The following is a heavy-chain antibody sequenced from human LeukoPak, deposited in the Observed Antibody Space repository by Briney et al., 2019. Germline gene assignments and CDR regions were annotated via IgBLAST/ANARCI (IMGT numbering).Heavy chain of an antibody. CDR1: GFTFSSYG. Sequence: GGSLRLSCAASGFTFSSYGMSWVRQAPGKGLEWVSIINNGGNTDHADSVKGRFAISRSKSKNTLFLQMNSLRVEDTAVYYCASAYCCGSGNYDYWGQGTLVTVSS. V-gene: IGHV3-66*01. CDR3: ASAYCCGSGNYDY. CDR2: INNGGNT. J-gene: IGHJ4*02. D-gene: IGHD3-10*01.